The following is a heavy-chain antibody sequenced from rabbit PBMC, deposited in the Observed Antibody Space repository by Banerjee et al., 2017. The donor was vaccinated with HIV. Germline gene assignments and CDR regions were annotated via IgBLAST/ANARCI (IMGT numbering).Heavy chain of an antibody. J-gene: IGHJ4*01. Sequence: QEQLVESGGGLVQPEGSLTLTCKASGFDFSSNAMCWVRQAPGKRPEWIACIYAGSSVRTYYANWAKGRFTISKTSSTTVTLQMTSLTAADTAIYFCAKWPDAATSSLYLWGQGTLVTVS. D-gene: IGHD8-1*01. V-gene: IGHV1S45*01. CDR3: AKWPDAATSSLYL. CDR2: IYAGSSVRT. CDR1: GFDFSSNA.